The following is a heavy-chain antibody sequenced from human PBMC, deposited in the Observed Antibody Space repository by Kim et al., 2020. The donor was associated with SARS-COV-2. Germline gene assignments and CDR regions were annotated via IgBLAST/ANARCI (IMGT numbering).Heavy chain of an antibody. J-gene: IGHJ4*02. Sequence: ASVKVSCKASGYGFTNNYVHWVRLAPGQGLEWMGMVYPHDGSTSYAQNFQGRVAMTSATSTTTVYMELRSLRSDDTAMYYCARDLEGFDYWGQGTLVTVS. D-gene: IGHD1-1*01. CDR2: VYPHDGST. CDR3: ARDLEGFDY. V-gene: IGHV1-46*01. CDR1: GYGFTNNY.